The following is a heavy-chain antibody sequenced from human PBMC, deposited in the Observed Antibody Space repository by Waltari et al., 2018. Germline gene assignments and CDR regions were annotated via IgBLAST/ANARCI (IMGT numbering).Heavy chain of an antibody. J-gene: IGHJ4*02. Sequence: QVQLVQAGAEVKKPGASVKVSCKASGYTFTSYYMHWVRKAPGKGLGWMGIIKPSGGSTSYAKEFQGGVTMTRNTSTSTVYMELSSLRSEDTAVYYCARDEAYDSSGYYFDYWGQGTLVTVSS. CDR1: GYTFTSYY. D-gene: IGHD3-22*01. V-gene: IGHV1-46*01. CDR2: IKPSGGST. CDR3: ARDEAYDSSGYYFDY.